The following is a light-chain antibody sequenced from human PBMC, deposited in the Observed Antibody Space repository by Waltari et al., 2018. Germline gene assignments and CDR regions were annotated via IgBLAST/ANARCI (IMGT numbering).Light chain of an antibody. J-gene: IGLJ1*01. CDR3: YSRDSSGDHLRV. CDR1: SLRGYY. V-gene: IGLV3-19*01. CDR2: GKN. Sequence: SSELTQDPAVSVALGQTVRITCQGDSLRGYYASWYQQKPGQAPVLVIYGKNNRPSGIPVRFSGSSSGNTASLTITGAQAEDEAEYYCYSRDSSGDHLRVFGAGTKVTVL.